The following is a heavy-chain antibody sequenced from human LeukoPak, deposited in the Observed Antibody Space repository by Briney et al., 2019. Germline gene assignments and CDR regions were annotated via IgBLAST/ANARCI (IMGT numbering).Heavy chain of an antibody. V-gene: IGHV1-58*01. J-gene: IGHJ4*02. CDR1: GFTFTSSA. Sequence: SVKVSCKASGFTFTSSAVQWVRQARGQRLEWMGWIVVGSGNTNYAQKFQERVTITRDMSTSTAYMELSSLRSEDTAVYYCAAVGVATDYFDYWGQGTLVTVSS. D-gene: IGHD5-12*01. CDR3: AAVGVATDYFDY. CDR2: IVVGSGNT.